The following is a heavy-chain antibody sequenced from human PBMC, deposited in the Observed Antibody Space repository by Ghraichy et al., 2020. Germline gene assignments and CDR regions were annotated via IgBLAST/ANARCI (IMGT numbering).Heavy chain of an antibody. D-gene: IGHD3-10*01. CDR3: ARDRGQYGSGLMGV. Sequence: GESLNISCAASGFTFTSYGMHWVRQVPGKGLEWVANVYNYGSNKYYAESVKGRFTVSRDNSKNTLHLQMNSLRAEDTAVYYCARDRGQYGSGLMGVWGQGTTVTVSS. CDR2: VYNYGSNK. CDR1: GFTFTSYG. V-gene: IGHV3-33*01. J-gene: IGHJ6*02.